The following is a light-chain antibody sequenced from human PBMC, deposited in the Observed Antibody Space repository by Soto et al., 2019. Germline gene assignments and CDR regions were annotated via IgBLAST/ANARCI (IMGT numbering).Light chain of an antibody. CDR3: QQYNSYSWT. CDR2: KAS. Sequence: DIQMTQSPSTLSASVGDRVTITCRASQSISSRLAWYQQKPGKAPQVLIYKASSLQSGVPSRFSGSGSGTEFTLTISSLQPDDFATYYCQQYNSYSWTFGQGTKGDNK. CDR1: QSISSR. V-gene: IGKV1-5*03. J-gene: IGKJ1*01.